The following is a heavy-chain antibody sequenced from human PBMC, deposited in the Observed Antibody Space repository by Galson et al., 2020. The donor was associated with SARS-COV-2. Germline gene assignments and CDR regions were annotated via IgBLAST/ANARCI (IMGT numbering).Heavy chain of an antibody. V-gene: IGHV4-38-2*02. Sequence: ASETLSLTCTVYGYSISSAYYWGWIRQPPGKGLEWIGSIYHSGSTFYNPSLKSRVTISIDTPKNQFSLKLTSVTAADTAVYYCARDYGFTFGGVIDPPFDYWGQGTLVTVSS. CDR1: GYSISSAYY. CDR3: ARDYGFTFGGVIDPPFDY. D-gene: IGHD3-16*02. J-gene: IGHJ4*02. CDR2: IYHSGST.